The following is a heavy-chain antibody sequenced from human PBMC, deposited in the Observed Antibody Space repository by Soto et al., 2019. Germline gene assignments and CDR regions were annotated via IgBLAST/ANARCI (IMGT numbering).Heavy chain of an antibody. CDR3: ERATSQPSSRAFAI. V-gene: IGHV6-1*01. Sequence: PTRSLTCAISGDSVSSNSAAWNWIRQSPSRGLEWLGRTDYRSKWYNDYAGAVKSRITINPDTSKNQFSLQRNSVTPEDTAVYYCERATSQPSSRAFAIWGKGTLVTVS. D-gene: IGHD1-26*01. CDR1: GDSVSSNSAA. CDR2: TDYRSKWYN. J-gene: IGHJ3*02.